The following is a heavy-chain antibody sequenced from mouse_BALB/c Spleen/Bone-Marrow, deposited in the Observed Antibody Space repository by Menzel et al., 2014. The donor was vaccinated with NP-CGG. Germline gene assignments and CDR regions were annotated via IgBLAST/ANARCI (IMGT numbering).Heavy chain of an antibody. CDR2: IYPGNSNT. Sequence: VQLQQSGTVLARPGASVKMSCKASGYSFTSYWMHWVKQRPGQGLEWIGAIYPGNSNTNYNQKFTGKAKLTAVTSASTAYMELGSLTNEDSAVYYCTVSLTLYYFDYWGQGTTLTVSS. V-gene: IGHV1-5*01. D-gene: IGHD5-1*01. CDR3: TVSLTLYYFDY. J-gene: IGHJ2*01. CDR1: GYSFTSYW.